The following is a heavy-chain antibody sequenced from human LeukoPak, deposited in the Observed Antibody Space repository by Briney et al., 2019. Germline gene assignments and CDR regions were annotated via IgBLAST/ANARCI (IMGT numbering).Heavy chain of an antibody. D-gene: IGHD4-17*01. CDR3: ARVPLGDYVFDY. V-gene: IGHV3-30-3*01. CDR1: GFTFSSHA. Sequence: PGGSLRLSCAASGFTFSSHAIHWVRQAPGKGLEWVAIISSDGSNKYYADSVKGRFTISRDNSKNTLYLQMNSLRAEDTAVYYCARVPLGDYVFDYWGQGTLVTVSS. CDR2: ISSDGSNK. J-gene: IGHJ4*02.